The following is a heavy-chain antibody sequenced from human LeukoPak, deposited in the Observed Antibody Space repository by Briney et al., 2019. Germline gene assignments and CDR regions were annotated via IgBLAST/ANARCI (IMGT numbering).Heavy chain of an antibody. CDR1: GFTFSSYA. Sequence: GGSLRLSCAASGFTFSSYAMSWVRQAPGKGLEWVSAISGSGGSTYYANSVKGRFTISRDNSKNTLYLQMNSLRAEDTAVYYCASPGASDGAFDIWGQGTMVTVSS. CDR3: ASPGASDGAFDI. D-gene: IGHD3-10*01. CDR2: ISGSGGST. V-gene: IGHV3-23*01. J-gene: IGHJ3*02.